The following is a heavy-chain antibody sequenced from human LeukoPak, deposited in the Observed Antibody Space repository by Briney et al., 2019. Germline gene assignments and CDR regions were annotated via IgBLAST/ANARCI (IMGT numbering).Heavy chain of an antibody. CDR3: AKDIATMRWLRPDPSVDY. J-gene: IGHJ4*02. D-gene: IGHD5-12*01. CDR1: GVTFSNHG. V-gene: IGHV3-30*02. CDR2: IRYDGINK. Sequence: GGSLRLSCAASGVTFSNHGMHWVRQAPGKGLEWVSFIRYDGINKYYPDSVKGRFTISRDNSKNTLYLEMNSLRAEDTAVYCCAKDIATMRWLRPDPSVDYWGQGTLVTVSS.